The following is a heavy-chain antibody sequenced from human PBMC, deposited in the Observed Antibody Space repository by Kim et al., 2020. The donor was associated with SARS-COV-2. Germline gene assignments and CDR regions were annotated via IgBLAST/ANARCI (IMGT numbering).Heavy chain of an antibody. CDR1: GFTFDNFG. CDR2: ISGNNENK. V-gene: IGHV3-9*01. J-gene: IGHJ6*01. CDR3: ARAGVAAAQPFHGMDV. Sequence: GGSLRLSCAASGFTFDNFGMHWVRQVPGKGLEWVSGISGNNENKVYADSVKGRFTIFRDNSKNSVYLQMQSLKPEDTALYFCARAGVAAAQPFHGMDVWG. D-gene: IGHD6-13*01.